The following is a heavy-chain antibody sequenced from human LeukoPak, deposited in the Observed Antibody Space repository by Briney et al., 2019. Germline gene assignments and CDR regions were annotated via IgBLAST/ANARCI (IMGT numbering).Heavy chain of an antibody. D-gene: IGHD3-22*01. V-gene: IGHV4-39*07. CDR1: GGSISSSSYY. CDR2: IYYSGST. CDR3: ARDYDYYDSSGQWGAFDI. J-gene: IGHJ3*02. Sequence: SETLSLTCTVSGGSISSSSYYWGWIRQPPGKGLERIGSIYYSGSTYYNPSLKSRVTISVDTSKNQFSLKLSSVTAADAAVYYCARDYDYYDSSGQWGAFDIWGQGTMVTVSS.